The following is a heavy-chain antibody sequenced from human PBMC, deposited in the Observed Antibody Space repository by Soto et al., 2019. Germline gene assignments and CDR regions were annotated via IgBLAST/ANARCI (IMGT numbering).Heavy chain of an antibody. J-gene: IGHJ4*02. CDR1: GFTFSSYA. CDR2: ISGSGGST. D-gene: IGHD2-21*01. CDR3: AKNPHDYSGYHFDY. Sequence: VGSLRLSCAASGFTFSSYAMSWVRQAPGKGLEWVSAISGSGGSTYYADSVKGRFTISRDNSKNTLYLQMNSLRAEDTAVYYCAKNPHDYSGYHFDYWGQGTLVTVSS. V-gene: IGHV3-23*01.